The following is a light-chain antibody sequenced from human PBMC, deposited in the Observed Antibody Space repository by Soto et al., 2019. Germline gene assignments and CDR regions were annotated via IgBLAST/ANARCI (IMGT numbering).Light chain of an antibody. J-gene: IGKJ2*01. CDR1: QRINNW. Sequence: DIQMTQSPSTLSASVGDRVAINCRASQRINNWLAWYQQKPGKAPKFLMFDASTLETGVPSRFSGSGSGTEFTLTISSLQPDDFATYFCQQYHTYPYTFGQGTKLEIK. CDR2: DAS. V-gene: IGKV1-5*01. CDR3: QQYHTYPYT.